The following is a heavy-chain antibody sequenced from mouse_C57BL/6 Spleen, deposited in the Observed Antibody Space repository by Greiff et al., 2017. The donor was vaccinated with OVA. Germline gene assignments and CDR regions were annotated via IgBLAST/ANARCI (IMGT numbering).Heavy chain of an antibody. D-gene: IGHD1-1*01. CDR2: INPNNGGT. Sequence: VQLQQSGPELVKPGASVKISCKASGYTFTDYYMNWVKQSHGKSLEWIGDINPNNGGTSYNQKFKGKATLTVDKSSSTAYMELRSLTSEDSAVYYCARRGSYGSSYAAMDYWGQGTSVTVSS. V-gene: IGHV1-26*01. J-gene: IGHJ4*01. CDR1: GYTFTDYY. CDR3: ARRGSYGSSYAAMDY.